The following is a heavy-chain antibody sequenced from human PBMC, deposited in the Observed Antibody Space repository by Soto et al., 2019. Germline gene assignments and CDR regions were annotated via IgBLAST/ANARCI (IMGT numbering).Heavy chain of an antibody. V-gene: IGHV3-43D*03. J-gene: IGHJ6*02. CDR1: GFTFDDYA. CDR2: ISWDGGST. Sequence: GESLKISCAASGFTFDDYAMHWVRQAPGKGLEWVSLISWDGGSTYYADSVKGRFTISRDNSKNSLYLQMNSLRAEDTASYYCAKDVDCSSTSCDEYYFYYGMDVWGQGTTVTVSS. CDR3: AKDVDCSSTSCDEYYFYYGMDV. D-gene: IGHD2-2*01.